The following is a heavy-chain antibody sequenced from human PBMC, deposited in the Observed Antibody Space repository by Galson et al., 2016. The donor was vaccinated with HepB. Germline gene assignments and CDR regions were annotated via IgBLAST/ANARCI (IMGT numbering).Heavy chain of an antibody. Sequence: SLRLSCAASGFTFSSYVMHWVRQAPGRGLEWVAVISHDGRNRYYADSVKGRFTISRDNSKNTLFLQMNSLRTDDTALYYCARGGTGDTTVPGNPDFDYWGQGTLVTVSS. CDR1: GFTFSSYV. D-gene: IGHD6-19*01. J-gene: IGHJ4*02. CDR3: ARGGTGDTTVPGNPDFDY. CDR2: ISHDGRNR. V-gene: IGHV3-30*04.